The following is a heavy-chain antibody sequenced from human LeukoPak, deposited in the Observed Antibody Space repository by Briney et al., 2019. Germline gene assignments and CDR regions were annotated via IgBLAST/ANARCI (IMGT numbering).Heavy chain of an antibody. V-gene: IGHV1-2*02. D-gene: IGHD3-22*01. J-gene: IGHJ3*02. CDR1: GGTFSSYA. Sequence: GASVKVSCKASGGTFSSYAISWVRQAPGQGLEWMGWINPSSGGTNYAQKFQGRVTVTRDTSISTAYMDLSRLRSDDTAVYCCARAGVWDYSDSSGYHNAAFDIWGQGTMVTVSS. CDR2: INPSSGGT. CDR3: ARAGVWDYSDSSGYHNAAFDI.